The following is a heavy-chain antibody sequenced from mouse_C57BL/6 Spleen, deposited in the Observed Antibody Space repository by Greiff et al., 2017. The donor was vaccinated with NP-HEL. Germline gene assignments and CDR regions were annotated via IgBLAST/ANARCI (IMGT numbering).Heavy chain of an antibody. CDR3: AREDSSGYLYAMDY. V-gene: IGHV14-3*01. CDR2: IDPANGNT. Sequence: EVQRVESVAELVRPGASVKLSCTASGFNIKNTYMHWVKQRPEQGLEWIGRIDPANGNTKYAPKFQGKATIPADKSSNTAYLQLSSLTSEDTAIYYCAREDSSGYLYAMDYWGQGTSVTVSS. J-gene: IGHJ4*01. D-gene: IGHD3-2*02. CDR1: GFNIKNTY.